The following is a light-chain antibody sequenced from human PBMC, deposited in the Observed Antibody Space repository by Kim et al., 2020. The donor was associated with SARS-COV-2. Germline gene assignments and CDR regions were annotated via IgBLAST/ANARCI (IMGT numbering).Light chain of an antibody. CDR3: QAWDNNAAI. CDR1: NLGGRY. Sequence: VSPGQTATIPCSEENLGGRYVSWYQPRPGQTPVLVMYQDIGRPSGIPDRFSGSNSGNTATLTISGTQAMDEADYYCQAWDNNAAIFGGGTQLTVL. V-gene: IGLV3-1*01. J-gene: IGLJ2*01. CDR2: QDI.